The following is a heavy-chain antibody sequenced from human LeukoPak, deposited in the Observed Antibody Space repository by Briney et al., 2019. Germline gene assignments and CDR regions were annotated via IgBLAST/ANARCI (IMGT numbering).Heavy chain of an antibody. CDR2: INWNGGST. V-gene: IGHV3-20*04. CDR3: ARDFLPLVDDAFDI. Sequence: GGSLRLSCAASGFTFDDYGMSWVRQPPGKGLEWVSGINWNGGSTGYADSVRGRFTISRDNAKNSLYLQMNSLRAEDTALYYCARDFLPLVDDAFDIWGQGTMVTVSS. CDR1: GFTFDDYG. D-gene: IGHD2-15*01. J-gene: IGHJ3*02.